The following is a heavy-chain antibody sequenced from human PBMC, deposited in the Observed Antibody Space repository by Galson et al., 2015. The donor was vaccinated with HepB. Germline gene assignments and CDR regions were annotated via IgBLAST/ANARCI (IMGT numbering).Heavy chain of an antibody. J-gene: IGHJ3*02. CDR2: IYYSGST. CDR1: GGSISSGGYY. CDR3: ARKTYYDFWSGYYTGGSDAFDI. Sequence: TLSLTCTVSGGSISSGGYYWSWIRQHPGKGLEWIGYIYYSGSTYYNPSLKSRVTISVDTSKNQFSLKLSSVTAADTAVYYCARKTYYDFWSGYYTGGSDAFDIWGQGTMVTVSS. D-gene: IGHD3-3*01. V-gene: IGHV4-31*03.